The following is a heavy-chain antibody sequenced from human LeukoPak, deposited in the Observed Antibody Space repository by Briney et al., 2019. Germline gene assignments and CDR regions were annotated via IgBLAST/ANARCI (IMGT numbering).Heavy chain of an antibody. Sequence: RTGGSLRLSCAASGFIFSNYGMHWVRQAPGKGLEWVTFIRFDGSDKSYADSVRGRFTISRDNSKNTMYLQMNSLRAEDTAVYYCVKERKLLPFDCWGQGTLVTVSS. J-gene: IGHJ4*02. CDR2: IRFDGSDK. CDR3: VKERKLLPFDC. V-gene: IGHV3-30*02. D-gene: IGHD4-23*01. CDR1: GFIFSNYG.